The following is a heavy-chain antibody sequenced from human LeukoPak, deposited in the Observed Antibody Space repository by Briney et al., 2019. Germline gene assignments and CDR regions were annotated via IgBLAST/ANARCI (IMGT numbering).Heavy chain of an antibody. CDR2: IYYSGST. Sequence: PSETLSLTCTVSGGSLSRYYWSWIRQPPGKGLEWIGYIYYSGSTNYNPSLKSRVTISVDTSKNQFSLKLSSVTAADTAVYYCARGPLGYCSSTSCYARSYYYYYMDVWGKGTTVTVSS. CDR1: GGSLSRYY. J-gene: IGHJ6*03. V-gene: IGHV4-59*01. D-gene: IGHD2-2*01. CDR3: ARGPLGYCSSTSCYARSYYYYYMDV.